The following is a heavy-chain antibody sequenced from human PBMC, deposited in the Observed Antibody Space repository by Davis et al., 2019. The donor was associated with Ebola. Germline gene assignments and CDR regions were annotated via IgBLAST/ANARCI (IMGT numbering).Heavy chain of an antibody. CDR1: GYSFTNYW. CDR3: ARLERAGSSTYFDY. J-gene: IGHJ4*02. V-gene: IGHV5-51*01. D-gene: IGHD2/OR15-2a*01. CDR2: IYPGDSDT. Sequence: GESLKISCKGSGYSFTNYWIGWVRQVPGKGLEWMGIIYPGDSDTRYSPSFQGQVTISADKSISTAYLQLSSLKASDTAMYYCARLERAGSSTYFDYWGQGALVTVSS.